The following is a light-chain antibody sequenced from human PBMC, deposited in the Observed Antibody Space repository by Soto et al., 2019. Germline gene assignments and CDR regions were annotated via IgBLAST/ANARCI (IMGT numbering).Light chain of an antibody. J-gene: IGKJ1*01. CDR1: QSVSSSY. CDR2: GAS. Sequence: EIVLTQSPGPLSLSPGERATPSCRASQSVSSSYLAWYQQKPGQAPRLLIYGASSRATGIPDRFSGSGSGTDFTLTISRLEPEYFAVYYCQQYGSSRTFGQGTKVDIK. CDR3: QQYGSSRT. V-gene: IGKV3-20*01.